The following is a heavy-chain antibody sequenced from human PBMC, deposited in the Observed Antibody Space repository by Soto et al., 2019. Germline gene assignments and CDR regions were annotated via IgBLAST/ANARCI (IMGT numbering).Heavy chain of an antibody. V-gene: IGHV3-48*02. D-gene: IGHD6-19*01. CDR1: GFRFSIYS. CDR2: ITSDTKTI. J-gene: IGHJ4*02. CDR3: ARSVEGHFDY. Sequence: EVRLVESGGALVQRGGSLTLSCAASGFRFSIYSMNWVRQAPGKGLEWSAYITSDTKTIKYAESVKGRFTISRDNAKNSVYLKMNNLSDEDTAVYYCARSVEGHFDYWGQGTVVTVSS.